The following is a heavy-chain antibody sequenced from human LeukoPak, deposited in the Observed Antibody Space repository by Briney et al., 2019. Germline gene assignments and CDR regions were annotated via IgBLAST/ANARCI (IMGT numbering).Heavy chain of an antibody. Sequence: SETLSLTCTVSDDSISSHYWNWIRQPPGKGLEWIGYIYYSRSANYNPSLKSRVTISLDTSKNQFSLRLNSVTAADTAVYFCARSGLCGGGSCYATGLFDYWGQGTLVTVSS. J-gene: IGHJ4*02. CDR3: ARSGLCGGGSCYATGLFDY. CDR2: IYYSRSA. V-gene: IGHV4-59*08. CDR1: DDSISSHY. D-gene: IGHD2-15*01.